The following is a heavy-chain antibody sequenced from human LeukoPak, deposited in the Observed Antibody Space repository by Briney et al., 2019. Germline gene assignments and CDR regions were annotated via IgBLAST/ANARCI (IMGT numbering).Heavy chain of an antibody. V-gene: IGHV4-61*02. CDR3: ARSEGTMIVVVGNAFDI. CDR2: IYTSGST. D-gene: IGHD3-22*01. J-gene: IGHJ3*02. Sequence: PSQTLSLTCTVSGGSISSGSYYWSWIRQPAGKGLEWIGRIYTSGSTNYNPSLKSRVTISVDTSKNQFSLKLSSVTAADTAVYYCARSEGTMIVVVGNAFDIWGQGTMVTVSS. CDR1: GGSISSGSYY.